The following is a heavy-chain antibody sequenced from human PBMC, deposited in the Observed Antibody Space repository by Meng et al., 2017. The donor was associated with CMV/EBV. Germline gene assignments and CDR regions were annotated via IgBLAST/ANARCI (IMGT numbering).Heavy chain of an antibody. CDR3: ARGGTAAPLDY. Sequence: CQASGYTFISYYLHWVRQAPGQGLDWLGIINPSGGSTSYAQKFQGRVTMTRDTSTSTVYMELSSLRSEDTAVYYCARGGTAAPLDYWGQGTLVTVSS. V-gene: IGHV1-46*01. CDR2: INPSGGST. CDR1: GYTFISYY. D-gene: IGHD2-21*02. J-gene: IGHJ4*01.